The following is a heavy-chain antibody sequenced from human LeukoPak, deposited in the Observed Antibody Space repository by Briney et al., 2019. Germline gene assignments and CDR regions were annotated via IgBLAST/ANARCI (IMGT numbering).Heavy chain of an antibody. J-gene: IGHJ6*04. CDR1: GFTFSSYA. D-gene: IGHD6-13*01. Sequence: GRSLRLSCAASGFTFSSYAMHWVRQAPGKGLEWVAVISYDGSNKYYADSVKGRFTISRDNSKNTLYLQMNSLRAEDTAVYYCAKDQDSSSWYGMDVWGKGTTVTVSS. V-gene: IGHV3-30*04. CDR3: AKDQDSSSWYGMDV. CDR2: ISYDGSNK.